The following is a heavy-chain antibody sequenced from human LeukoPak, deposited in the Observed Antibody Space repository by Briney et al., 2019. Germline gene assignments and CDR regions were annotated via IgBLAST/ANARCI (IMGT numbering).Heavy chain of an antibody. Sequence: HPGGSLRLSCAASGFSFGSYGLSWVRQAPGKGLQWVAYISGRSGTTHYADSVEGRFTISRDNAKNSPYLQMSSLRAEDTAVYYCARDLDSGSYFFAYWGQGTPVIVSS. V-gene: IGHV3-48*04. CDR3: ARDLDSGSYFFAY. CDR2: ISGRSGTT. J-gene: IGHJ4*02. D-gene: IGHD3-22*01. CDR1: GFSFGSYG.